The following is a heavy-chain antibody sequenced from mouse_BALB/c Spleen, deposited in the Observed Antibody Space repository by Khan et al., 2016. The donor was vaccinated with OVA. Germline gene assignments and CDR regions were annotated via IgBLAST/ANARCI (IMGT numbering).Heavy chain of an antibody. CDR3: AGHLTGSFAY. CDR1: GFTFSSYS. D-gene: IGHD4-1*01. V-gene: IGHV5-6*01. CDR2: ISSGGDYT. Sequence: EVELVESGGDLVKPGGSLKLSCAASGFTFSSYSMSWVRQTPDKRLEWVASISSGGDYTYYPDSVKGRFTISRDNAQNTLYLQMSDLKSEDTARYYCAGHLTGSFAYWGQGTLVTVSA. J-gene: IGHJ3*01.